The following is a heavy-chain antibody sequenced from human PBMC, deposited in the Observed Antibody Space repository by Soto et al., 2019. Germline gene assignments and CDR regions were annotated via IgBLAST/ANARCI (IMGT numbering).Heavy chain of an antibody. J-gene: IGHJ6*02. Sequence: XGSLGLSFAASGFTVSNYAMNWVRQAPGKGLEWVSGISGSGTSTSYGDSVKGRFTISRDNSKNTLYLQMNSLRADDTAVYFCAKGHDLWSGYNYYYGMYVWGQGTTVTVSS. CDR2: ISGSGTST. CDR1: GFTVSNYA. CDR3: AKGHDLWSGYNYYYGMYV. V-gene: IGHV3-23*01. D-gene: IGHD3-3*01.